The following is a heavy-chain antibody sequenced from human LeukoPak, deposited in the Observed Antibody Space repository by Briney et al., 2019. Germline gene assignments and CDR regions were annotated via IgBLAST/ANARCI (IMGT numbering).Heavy chain of an antibody. CDR1: GGSFSGYY. Sequence: PSETLSLTCAVYGGSFSGYYWSWIRQPPGKGLEWIGEINHSGSTNYNPSLKSRVTISVDTSKNQFSLKLSSVTAADTAVYYCARGYSYGLLRGYYYGMDVWGQGTTVTVFS. D-gene: IGHD5-18*01. CDR2: INHSGST. CDR3: ARGYSYGLLRGYYYGMDV. J-gene: IGHJ6*02. V-gene: IGHV4-34*01.